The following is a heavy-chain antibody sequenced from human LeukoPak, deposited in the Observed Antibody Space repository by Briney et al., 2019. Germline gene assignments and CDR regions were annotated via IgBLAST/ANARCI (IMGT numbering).Heavy chain of an antibody. Sequence: SETLSLTCAVYGGSFSGYYWSWIRQPPGKGLEWIGEINHSGSTNYNPSLKSRVTISVDTSKNQFSLKLSSVTAADTAVYYCAXGPTPYNGGFDPWGQGTLVTVSS. CDR3: AXGPTPYNGGFDP. D-gene: IGHD2-8*01. V-gene: IGHV4-34*01. CDR1: GGSFSGYY. CDR2: INHSGST. J-gene: IGHJ5*02.